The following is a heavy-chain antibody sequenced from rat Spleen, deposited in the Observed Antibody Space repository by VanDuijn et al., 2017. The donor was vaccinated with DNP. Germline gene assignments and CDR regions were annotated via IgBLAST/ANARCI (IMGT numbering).Heavy chain of an antibody. D-gene: IGHD1-11*01. Sequence: EVQLVESGGGLVQPGKSLKLSCAASGFSFSDHNMAWVRQAPKKSLEWVATISYDGSDTYYRDSVKGRFTLSRDNAKNTQYLQMDSLRSEDTATYYCARGNYGGYSDYFDYWGQGVMVTVSS. CDR3: ARGNYGGYSDYFDY. V-gene: IGHV5-7*01. J-gene: IGHJ2*01. CDR2: ISYDGSDT. CDR1: GFSFSDHN.